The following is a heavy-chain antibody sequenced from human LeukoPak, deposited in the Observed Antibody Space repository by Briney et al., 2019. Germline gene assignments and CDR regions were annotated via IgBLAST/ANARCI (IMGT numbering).Heavy chain of an antibody. CDR3: ARVDSSSWSPTVYYYGMDV. Sequence: GASVTVSCKASGYTSTSYAMNWVRQSPGQGLEWMGWINTNTGNPTYAQGFTGRFVFSLDTSVSTAYLQISSLKAEDTAVYYCARVDSSSWSPTVYYYGMDVWGQGTTVTVSS. V-gene: IGHV7-4-1*02. CDR2: INTNTGNP. CDR1: GYTSTSYA. D-gene: IGHD6-13*01. J-gene: IGHJ6*02.